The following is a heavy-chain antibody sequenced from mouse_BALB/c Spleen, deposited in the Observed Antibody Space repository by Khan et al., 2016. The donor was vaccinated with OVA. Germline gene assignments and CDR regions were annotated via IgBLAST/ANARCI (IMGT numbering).Heavy chain of an antibody. CDR2: ISYSGNT. V-gene: IGHV3-2*02. Sequence: EVQLQESGPGLVKPSQSLSLTCTVTRYSITSEYTWNWIRQFPGNKLEWMGSISYSGNTRYNPSLKSRISITRDTSKNQFFLQLNSVTSEDTATYYCARKDYYDYDPFPYWGQGTLVTVSA. CDR3: ARKDYYDYDPFPY. CDR1: RYSITSEYT. D-gene: IGHD2-4*01. J-gene: IGHJ3*01.